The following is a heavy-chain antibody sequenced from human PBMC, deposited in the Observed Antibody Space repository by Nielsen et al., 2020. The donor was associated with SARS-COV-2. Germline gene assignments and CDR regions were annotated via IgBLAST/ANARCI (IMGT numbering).Heavy chain of an antibody. Sequence: ASVKVSCKASRYTFTGYYMHWVRQAPGQGLEWMGIINPSGDRRSYAQRFQGRVTLTKDTSTNTVYMDLSSLRSEDTAVYFCARAYCSNATCYRHAFDIWGQGTMVTVSS. J-gene: IGHJ3*02. CDR1: RYTFTGYY. CDR3: ARAYCSNATCYRHAFDI. CDR2: INPSGDRR. D-gene: IGHD2-2*02. V-gene: IGHV1-46*01.